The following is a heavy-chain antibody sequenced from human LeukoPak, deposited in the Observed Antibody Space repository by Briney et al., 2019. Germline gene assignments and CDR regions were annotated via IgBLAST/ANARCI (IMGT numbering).Heavy chain of an antibody. CDR2: ISYDGSNK. D-gene: IGHD1-20*01. V-gene: IGHV3-30*04. Sequence: PGGSLRLSCAASGFTFSSYAMHWVRQAPGKGLEWVAVISYDGSNKYYADSVKGRFTISRDNSKNTLYLQMNSLRAEDTAVYYCAKVPRYIWNDGTSWGQGTLVTVSS. CDR1: GFTFSSYA. CDR3: AKVPRYIWNDGTS. J-gene: IGHJ5*02.